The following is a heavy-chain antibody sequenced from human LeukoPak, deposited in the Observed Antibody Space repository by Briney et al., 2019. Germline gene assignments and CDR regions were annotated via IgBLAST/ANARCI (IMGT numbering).Heavy chain of an antibody. CDR2: ISSSSSTI. CDR3: ARDRDIVVVPAAVYYYYYYMYV. Sequence: PGGSLRLSCAASGFTFSSYSINWVRQAPGKGLEWVSYISSSSSTIYYADSVKGRFTISRDNAKNSLYLQMNSLRAEDTAVYYCARDRDIVVVPAAVYYYYYYMYVWGKGTTVTVSS. J-gene: IGHJ6*03. V-gene: IGHV3-48*04. CDR1: GFTFSSYS. D-gene: IGHD2-2*01.